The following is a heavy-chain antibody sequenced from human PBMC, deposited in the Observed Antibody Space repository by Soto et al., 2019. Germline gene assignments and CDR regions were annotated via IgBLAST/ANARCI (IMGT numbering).Heavy chain of an antibody. CDR3: ARQGYQLPHIATGWIDY. V-gene: IGHV4-39*01. CDR2: LHYSGTT. J-gene: IGHJ4*02. D-gene: IGHD2-2*01. Sequence: QLQLQESGPGLVKPSETLSLTCTVSGGSISSGTYYWGWIRQPPGKGLEWIGSLHYSGTTYYNPSLKRRVTMSFDTSKNDFSLELSSVTAADTADYYCARQGYQLPHIATGWIDYWGQGSLVTVSS. CDR1: GGSISSGTYY.